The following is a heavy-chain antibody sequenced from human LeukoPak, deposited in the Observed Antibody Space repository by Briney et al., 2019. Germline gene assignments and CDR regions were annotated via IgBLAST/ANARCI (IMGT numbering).Heavy chain of an antibody. D-gene: IGHD3-3*01. CDR2: IKQDGSEK. V-gene: IGHV3-7*01. CDR3: AREGAYDSWSGYYYYYYMDV. Sequence: GVSLRLSCAASGLTFSGYWMSWVRQAPGKGLEWVANIKQDGSEKYYVDSVKGRFTISRDNAKNSQYLQMNSLRAVDTAVYYCAREGAYDSWSGYYYYYYMDVWGKGTTVTVSS. CDR1: GLTFSGYW. J-gene: IGHJ6*03.